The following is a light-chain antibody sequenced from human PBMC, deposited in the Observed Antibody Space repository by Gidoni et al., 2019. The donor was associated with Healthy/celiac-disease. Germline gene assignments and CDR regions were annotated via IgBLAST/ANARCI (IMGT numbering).Light chain of an antibody. CDR1: QGIRND. CDR2: AAS. J-gene: IGKJ4*01. CDR3: LQDSNYPLT. Sequence: AIQMTQSPSSLSASVGDRVTITCRASQGIRNDLGWYQQKPGKAPKLLIYAASSLQSGVPSRFSGIGSGTDFTLTISSLQPEDFATYYFLQDSNYPLTFGGVTKVEIK. V-gene: IGKV1-6*01.